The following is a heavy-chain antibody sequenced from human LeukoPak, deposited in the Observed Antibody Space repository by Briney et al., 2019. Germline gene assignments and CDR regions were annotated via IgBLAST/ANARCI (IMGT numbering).Heavy chain of an antibody. D-gene: IGHD5-18*01. J-gene: IGHJ4*02. Sequence: GASVKVSCKASGYTFTSYGISWVRQAPGQGLEWMGWISAYNGNTNYAQKLQGRVTTTTDTSTSTAYMELRSLRSDDTAVYYCARDRRGYSYGYFDYWGQGTLVTVSS. CDR1: GYTFTSYG. V-gene: IGHV1-18*01. CDR2: ISAYNGNT. CDR3: ARDRRGYSYGYFDY.